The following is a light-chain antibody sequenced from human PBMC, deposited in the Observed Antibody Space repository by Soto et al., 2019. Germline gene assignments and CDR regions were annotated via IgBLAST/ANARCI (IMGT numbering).Light chain of an antibody. CDR2: DAS. J-gene: IGKJ1*01. CDR3: EAYGSSSWT. Sequence: EIVLTQSPGTLSLSPGERATLSCRASQTVTSSYLAWYQQKPGQAPRLLIYDASTRATGIPDWFSGSGSGTDFTLTIGRLEPEDFAVYYCEAYGSSSWTFGQGTKVEIK. CDR1: QTVTSSY. V-gene: IGKV3-20*01.